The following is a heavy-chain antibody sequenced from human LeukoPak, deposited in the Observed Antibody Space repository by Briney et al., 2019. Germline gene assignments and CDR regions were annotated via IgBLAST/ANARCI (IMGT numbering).Heavy chain of an antibody. Sequence: ASVKVSCKASGYTFTSYGISWVRQAPGQGLEWMGWISTYNGNTNYAQKFQGRVTMTTDTSTSTAYMELRSLRSGDTAVYYCARDYYCSGGTCSDCFDPWGQGALVTVSS. CDR1: GYTFTSYG. CDR2: ISTYNGNT. V-gene: IGHV1-18*01. CDR3: ARDYYCSGGTCSDCFDP. J-gene: IGHJ5*02. D-gene: IGHD2-15*01.